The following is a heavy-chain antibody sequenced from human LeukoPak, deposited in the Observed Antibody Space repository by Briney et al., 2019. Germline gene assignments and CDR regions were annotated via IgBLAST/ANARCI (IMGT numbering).Heavy chain of an antibody. CDR2: IRISGSYI. D-gene: IGHD6-13*01. J-gene: IGHJ2*01. CDR3: ARESFALVRWYFDL. V-gene: IGHV3-21*01. Sequence: GGSLRLSCAASGFTFSSYSMSWVRQAPGKGLEWVSSIRISGSYIYYADSVKGRFTISRDNAKNSLYLQMNSLRAEDTAVYYCARESFALVRWYFDLWGRGTLVTVSS. CDR1: GFTFSSYS.